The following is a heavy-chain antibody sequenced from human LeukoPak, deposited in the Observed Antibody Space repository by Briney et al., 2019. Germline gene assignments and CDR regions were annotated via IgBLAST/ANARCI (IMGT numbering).Heavy chain of an antibody. Sequence: GGSLRLSCAASGFTFSNAWMSWVRQAPGKGLEWVGRIKSKTDGGTTDYAARVKGSVNISRDDSKNTLYLQMNSLKTEDTAVYYCTTDLTTDFDFWGQGTLVTVSS. J-gene: IGHJ4*02. D-gene: IGHD4-11*01. V-gene: IGHV3-15*01. CDR3: TTDLTTDFDF. CDR2: IKSKTDGGTT. CDR1: GFTFSNAW.